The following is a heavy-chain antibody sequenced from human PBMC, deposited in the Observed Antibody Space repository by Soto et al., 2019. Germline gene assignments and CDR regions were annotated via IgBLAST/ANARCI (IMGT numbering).Heavy chain of an antibody. CDR1: GFTFSSYE. D-gene: IGHD3-22*01. CDR2: ISSSGSTI. J-gene: IGHJ6*02. Sequence: VGSLRLSCAAPGFTFSSYEMNWVRQAPGKGLEWVSYISSSGSTIYYADSVKGRFTISRDNAKNSLYLQMNSLRAEDTAVYYCARGGRITMIVVASYGMDVWGQGTTVTVSS. CDR3: ARGGRITMIVVASYGMDV. V-gene: IGHV3-48*03.